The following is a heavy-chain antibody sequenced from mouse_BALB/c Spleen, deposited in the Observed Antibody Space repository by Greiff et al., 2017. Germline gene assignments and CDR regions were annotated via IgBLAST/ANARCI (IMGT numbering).Heavy chain of an antibody. CDR1: GYTFTSYW. D-gene: IGHD2-4*01. V-gene: IGHV1S81*02. CDR3: ARDLITPFAY. Sequence: QVQLQQPGAELVKPGASVKLSCKASGYTFTSYWMHWVKQRPGQGLEWIGEINPSNGRTNYNEKFKSKATLTVDKSSSTAYMQLSSLTSEDSAVYDCARDLITPFAYWGQGTLVTVSA. J-gene: IGHJ3*01. CDR2: INPSNGRT.